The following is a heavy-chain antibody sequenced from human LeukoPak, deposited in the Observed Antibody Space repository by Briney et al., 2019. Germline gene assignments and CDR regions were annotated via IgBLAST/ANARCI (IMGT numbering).Heavy chain of an antibody. CDR1: GGSVTGGTHS. Sequence: SETLSLTCTVSGGSVTGGTHSWSWIRQPPGKGLEWLGYIYYTGSTNYNPSLKSRVTISLDTSNNQFSLKLSSVTAADTAVYYRARNQWLWGQGTLVTVSS. J-gene: IGHJ4*02. CDR3: ARNQWL. D-gene: IGHD6-19*01. CDR2: IYYTGST. V-gene: IGHV4-61*01.